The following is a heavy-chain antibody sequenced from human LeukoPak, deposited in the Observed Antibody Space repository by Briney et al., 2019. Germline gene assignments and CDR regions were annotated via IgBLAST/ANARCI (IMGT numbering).Heavy chain of an antibody. CDR1: RYTFTGYS. Sequence: GASVKVSCKASRYTFTGYSMHWVWQAPGQGLEWMGWIKPNSGGTNYAQTFQGRVTMTRDTSISTVYMELSSLSSDDTAVYYCARVGPTGNSPQFDNWGQGTLVTVSS. CDR3: ARVGPTGNSPQFDN. D-gene: IGHD2/OR15-2a*01. V-gene: IGHV1-2*02. CDR2: IKPNSGGT. J-gene: IGHJ4*02.